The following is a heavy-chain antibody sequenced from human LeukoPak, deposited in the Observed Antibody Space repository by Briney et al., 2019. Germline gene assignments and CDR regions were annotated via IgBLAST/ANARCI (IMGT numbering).Heavy chain of an antibody. D-gene: IGHD2-15*01. Sequence: GGSLRLSCTASGFTFSNYAMSWVRQAPGKGLEWVSTIGGSDGSTYYADSVKGRFTISRDNSKNTLYLQMNSLRVEDTAIYYCAKGRGYCTGGSCYSDYWGQGTPVTVSS. CDR3: AKGRGYCTGGSCYSDY. V-gene: IGHV3-23*01. J-gene: IGHJ4*02. CDR2: IGGSDGST. CDR1: GFTFSNYA.